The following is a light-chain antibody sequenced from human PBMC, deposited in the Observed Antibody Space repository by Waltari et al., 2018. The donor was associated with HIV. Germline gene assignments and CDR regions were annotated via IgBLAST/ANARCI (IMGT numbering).Light chain of an antibody. CDR2: TTS. J-gene: IGKJ2*01. CDR3: QHWGT. V-gene: IGKV1-39*01. CDR1: QSISTY. Sequence: DIQMTQSPSSLSASVGDRVIITCRASQSISTYLNWYHQKPGKAPKLLIYTTSSLQSGVPSRFSGSGSGTDFTLTISSLQPEDFATYYCQHWGTFGQGTKLEIK.